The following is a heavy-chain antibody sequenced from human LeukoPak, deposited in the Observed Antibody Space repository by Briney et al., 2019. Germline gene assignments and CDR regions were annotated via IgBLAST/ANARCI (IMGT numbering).Heavy chain of an antibody. J-gene: IGHJ4*02. D-gene: IGHD6-19*01. Sequence: GASVKVSCKASGGTFSSYAISWVRQAPGQGLEWMGGIIPIFGTANYAQKFLGRVTITADESTSTAYMELSSLRSEDTAVYYCAREVAGYFDYWGQGTLVTVSS. V-gene: IGHV1-69*13. CDR1: GGTFSSYA. CDR3: AREVAGYFDY. CDR2: IIPIFGTA.